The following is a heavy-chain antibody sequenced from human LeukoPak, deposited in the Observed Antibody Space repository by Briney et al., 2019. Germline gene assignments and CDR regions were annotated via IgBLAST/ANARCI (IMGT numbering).Heavy chain of an antibody. CDR2: ISSSGSTI. D-gene: IGHD6-13*01. Sequence: PGGSLRLSCAASGFTFSSYEMNWVRQAPGEGLEWVSYISSSGSTIYYADSVKGRFTISRDNAKNSLYLQMNSLRAEDTAVYYCATDGGPAYSSSWYLYWGQGSLVTVSS. CDR1: GFTFSSYE. V-gene: IGHV3-48*03. J-gene: IGHJ4*02. CDR3: ATDGGPAYSSSWYLY.